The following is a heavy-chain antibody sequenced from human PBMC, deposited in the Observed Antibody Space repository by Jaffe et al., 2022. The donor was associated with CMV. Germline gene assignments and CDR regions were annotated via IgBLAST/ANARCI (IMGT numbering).Heavy chain of an antibody. CDR2: IWYDGSNK. D-gene: IGHD3-22*01. V-gene: IGHV3-33*08. CDR3: ARVVRGYYYDSSAHLGDMDV. J-gene: IGHJ6*03. CDR1: GFTFSSYG. Sequence: QVQLVESGGGVVQPGRSLRLSCAASGFTFSSYGMHWVRQAPGKGLEWVAVIWYDGSNKYYADSVKGRFTISRDNSKNTLYLQMNSLRAEDTAVYYCARVVRGYYYDSSAHLGDMDVWGKGTTVTVSS.